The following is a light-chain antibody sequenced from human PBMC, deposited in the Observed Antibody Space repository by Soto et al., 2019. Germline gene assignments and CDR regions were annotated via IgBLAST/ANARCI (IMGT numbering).Light chain of an antibody. Sequence: QSVLTQPPSASGTPGQRVTFSCSVSSSNIGTNAVSWYQQLPGAAPKLLIKSNDQRPSGVPDRFSGSKSGASASLAIRGLQSEDEADYYCAAWDDSLNGYVFGTGTKVTVL. CDR1: SSNIGTNA. CDR2: SND. V-gene: IGLV1-44*01. CDR3: AAWDDSLNGYV. J-gene: IGLJ1*01.